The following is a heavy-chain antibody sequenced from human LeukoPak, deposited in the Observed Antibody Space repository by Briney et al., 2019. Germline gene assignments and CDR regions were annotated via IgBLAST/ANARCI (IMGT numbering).Heavy chain of an antibody. D-gene: IGHD3-10*01. J-gene: IGHJ4*02. V-gene: IGHV3-23*01. Sequence: GGSLRLSCAASEFTFSSYAMSWVRQAPGNGLEWVSAISGSGGSTYYADSVKGRFTISRDNSKNTLYLQMNSLRAEDTAMYYCAKAPILFYGSGSQYFHSWGQGPLVTVSS. CDR2: ISGSGGST. CDR1: EFTFSSYA. CDR3: AKAPILFYGSGSQYFHS.